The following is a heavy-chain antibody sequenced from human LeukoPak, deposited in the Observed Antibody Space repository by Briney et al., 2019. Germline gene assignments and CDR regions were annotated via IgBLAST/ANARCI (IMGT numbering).Heavy chain of an antibody. Sequence: ASVKVSCKASGYTFTSYYMHWVRQAPGQGLEWMGIINPSGGSTSYAQKFQGRVTMTRDTSTSTVYMELSSLRSKDAAVYYCARDKHYYDSSGHFGDYWGQGTLVTVSS. J-gene: IGHJ4*02. CDR3: ARDKHYYDSSGHFGDY. V-gene: IGHV1-46*01. CDR2: INPSGGST. D-gene: IGHD3-22*01. CDR1: GYTFTSYY.